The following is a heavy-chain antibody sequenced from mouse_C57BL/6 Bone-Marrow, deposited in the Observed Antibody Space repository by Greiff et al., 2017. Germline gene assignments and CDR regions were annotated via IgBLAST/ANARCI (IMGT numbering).Heavy chain of an antibody. CDR3: ALYGR. Sequence: VMLVESGAELVRPGTSVEVSCKASGYSFTNSWIEWVKQRPGQGLEWIGVINPGSGGTYYNEKFKGKATLTADKSSSTAYMQLSSLTSEDSAVYFCALYGRWGTGTTVTVSS. CDR1: GYSFTNSW. CDR2: INPGSGGT. J-gene: IGHJ1*03. D-gene: IGHD1-1*01. V-gene: IGHV1-54*01.